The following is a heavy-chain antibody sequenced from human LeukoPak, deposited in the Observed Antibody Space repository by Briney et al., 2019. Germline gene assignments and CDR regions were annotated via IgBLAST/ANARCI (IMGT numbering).Heavy chain of an antibody. J-gene: IGHJ6*02. CDR2: INSDGTST. D-gene: IGHD3-16*01. Sequence: GGSLRLSCAASVFSFSTFWMHWVRQAPGKGLMWVSRINSDGTSTSYADSVKGRFTISRDNAKNTLYLQMNSLRAEDTAVYYCSLGQAHGMDVWGQGTTVTVSS. V-gene: IGHV3-74*01. CDR3: SLGQAHGMDV. CDR1: VFSFSTFW.